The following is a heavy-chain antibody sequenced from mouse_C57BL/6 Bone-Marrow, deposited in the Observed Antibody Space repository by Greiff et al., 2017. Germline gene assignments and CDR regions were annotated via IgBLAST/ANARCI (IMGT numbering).Heavy chain of an antibody. J-gene: IGHJ4*01. CDR2: IYPRDGST. CDR1: GYTFTSYD. D-gene: IGHD4-1*01. V-gene: IGHV1-85*01. CDR3: ARGLGPYAMDY. Sequence: VQRVESGPELVKPGASVKLSCKASGYTFTSYDINWVKQRPGQGLEWIGWIYPRDGSTKYNEKFKGKATLTVDTSSSTAYMELHSLTSEDSAVYFCARGLGPYAMDYWGQGTSVTVSS.